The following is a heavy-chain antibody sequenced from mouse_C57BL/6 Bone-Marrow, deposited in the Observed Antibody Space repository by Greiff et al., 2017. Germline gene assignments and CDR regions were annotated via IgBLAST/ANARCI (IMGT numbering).Heavy chain of an antibody. V-gene: IGHV1-9*01. Sequence: VKLMESGAELMKPGASVKISCTATGYTFSSYWIEWVKQRPGHGLEWIGEILPGSGSTNYNEKFKGKATFTADTSSNTAYMQLSSLTSEDSAVYYCARGELITTGYYAMDYWGQGTSVTVSS. D-gene: IGHD1-1*01. J-gene: IGHJ4*01. CDR3: ARGELITTGYYAMDY. CDR2: ILPGSGST. CDR1: GYTFSSYW.